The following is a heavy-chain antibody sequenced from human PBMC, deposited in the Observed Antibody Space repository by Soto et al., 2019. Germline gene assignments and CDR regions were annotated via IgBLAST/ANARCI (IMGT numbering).Heavy chain of an antibody. D-gene: IGHD2-15*01. J-gene: IGHJ6*02. CDR2: ISSATTDI. Sequence: EVQLVESGGGLVKPGGSLRLSCAASGFTFSLYTMSWVRQAPGKGLEWVSSISSATTDIYYADSVKGRFTISRDNAKKSVYLQMNSLTAEDTALYYCVTLCGGSCYFGVDVWGLGTTVTVSS. V-gene: IGHV3-21*02. CDR3: VTLCGGSCYFGVDV. CDR1: GFTFSLYT.